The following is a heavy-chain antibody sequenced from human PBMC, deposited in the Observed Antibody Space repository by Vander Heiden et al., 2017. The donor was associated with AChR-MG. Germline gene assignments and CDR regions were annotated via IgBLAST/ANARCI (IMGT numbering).Heavy chain of an antibody. CDR2: ISDSGDYT. CDR3: ATRNVLLTSPFDY. D-gene: IGHD1-1*01. V-gene: IGHV3-23*01. CDR1: GFTFSTYA. J-gene: IGHJ4*02. Sequence: EVQLLESGGGLVQPGGSLRLSCAASGFTFSTYAMSWVHQAPGKGLEWVSSISDSGDYTYYADSVKGRFTVSRDNSKNTLYLEMNSLRGGDTAIYYCATRNVLLTSPFDYWGQGTLVTVSS.